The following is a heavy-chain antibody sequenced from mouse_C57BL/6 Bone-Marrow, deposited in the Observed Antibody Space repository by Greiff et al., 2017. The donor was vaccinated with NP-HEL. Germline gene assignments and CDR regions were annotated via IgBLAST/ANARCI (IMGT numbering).Heavy chain of an antibody. CDR3: ARERDYYGSSFYYFDY. Sequence: EVKLQESGPGLAKPSQTLSLTCSVTGYSITSDYWNWIRKFPGNKLEYMGYISYSGSTYYNPSLKSRISITRDTSKNQYYLQLNSVTTEDTATYYCARERDYYGSSFYYFDYWGQGTTLTVSS. CDR1: GYSITSDY. D-gene: IGHD1-1*01. J-gene: IGHJ2*01. V-gene: IGHV3-8*01. CDR2: ISYSGST.